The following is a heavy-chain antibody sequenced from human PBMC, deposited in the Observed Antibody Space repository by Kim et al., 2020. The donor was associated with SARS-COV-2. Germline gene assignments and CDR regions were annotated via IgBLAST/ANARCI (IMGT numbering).Heavy chain of an antibody. CDR1: GFTFSSYS. D-gene: IGHD1-26*01. CDR2: ISSSSSYI. CDR3: ARDGRGGAFDI. V-gene: IGHV3-21*01. J-gene: IGHJ3*02. Sequence: GGSLRLSCAASGFTFSSYSMNWVRQAPGKGLEWVSSISSSSSYIYYADSVKGRFTISRDNAKNSLYLQMNSLRAEDTAVYYCARDGRGGAFDIWGQGTMVTVSS.